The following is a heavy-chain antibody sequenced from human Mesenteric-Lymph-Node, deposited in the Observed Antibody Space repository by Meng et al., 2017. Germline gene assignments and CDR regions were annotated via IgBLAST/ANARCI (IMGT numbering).Heavy chain of an antibody. V-gene: IGHV3-23*01. CDR3: AKKASYYGSGSYKGIDY. CDR1: GFTFSSYA. Sequence: GGSLRLSCAASGFTFSSYAMSWVRQAPGKGLEWVSAISGSGGSTYYADSVKGRFTISRDNSKNTLYLQMNSLRAEDTAVFYCAKKASYYGSGSYKGIDYWGQGTLVTVSS. CDR2: ISGSGGST. D-gene: IGHD3-10*01. J-gene: IGHJ4*02.